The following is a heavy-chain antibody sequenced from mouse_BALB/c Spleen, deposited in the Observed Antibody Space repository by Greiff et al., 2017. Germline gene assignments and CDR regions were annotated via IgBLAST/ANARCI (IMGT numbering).Heavy chain of an antibody. D-gene: IGHD2-4*01. Sequence: QVQLKESGPGLVAPSQSLSITCTVSGFSLTSYGVHWVRQPPGKGLEWLGVIWAGGSTNYNSALMSRLSISKDNSKSQVFLKMNSLQTDDTAMYYCASIYYDYDVAYWGQGTLVTVSA. CDR1: GFSLTSYG. CDR3: ASIYYDYDVAY. J-gene: IGHJ3*01. V-gene: IGHV2-9*02. CDR2: IWAGGST.